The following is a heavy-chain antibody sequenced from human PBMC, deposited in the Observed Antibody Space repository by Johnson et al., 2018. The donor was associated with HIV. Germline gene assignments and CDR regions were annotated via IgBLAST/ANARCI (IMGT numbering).Heavy chain of an antibody. CDR3: AKVKYYDILTGDPGAFDI. Sequence: QVQLVESGGGVVRPGGSLRLSCEVSGFTFDEYGMSWVRQAPGKGLEWVAVISYDGSNKYYADSVKGRFTISRDNSKNTLYLQMNSLRAEDTAVYYCAKVKYYDILTGDPGAFDIWGQGTMVTVSS. V-gene: IGHV3-30*18. CDR1: GFTFDEYG. CDR2: ISYDGSNK. D-gene: IGHD3-9*01. J-gene: IGHJ3*02.